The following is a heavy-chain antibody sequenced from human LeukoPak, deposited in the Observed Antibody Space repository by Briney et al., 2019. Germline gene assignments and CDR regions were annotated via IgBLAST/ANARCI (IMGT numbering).Heavy chain of an antibody. J-gene: IGHJ3*02. Sequence: ASLKVSCKASSYTFTNYDINWVRQAPGHGLERMGGISPYNGNTDYAQKLQGRVTMTTDTSTSTAYMELRSLRSDDTAVYYCARPSDSSGGDAFDIWGQGTMVIVSS. CDR3: ARPSDSSGGDAFDI. V-gene: IGHV1-18*01. CDR1: SYTFTNYD. D-gene: IGHD2-15*01. CDR2: ISPYNGNT.